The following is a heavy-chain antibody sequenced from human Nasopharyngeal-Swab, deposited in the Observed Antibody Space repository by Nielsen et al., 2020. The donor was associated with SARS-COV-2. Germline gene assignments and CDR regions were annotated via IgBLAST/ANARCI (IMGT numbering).Heavy chain of an antibody. J-gene: IGHJ6*03. Sequence: VTFSSKASGYTFTGDYMHWVRQSTGQGHEWMGRINPNSGGTNYPQKFQRKITMTTDTPISTAYMELSMLRADDTPVYYCARDLMYYYGSGSSPFYMDVWGKGTTVTVSS. CDR1: GYTFTGDY. V-gene: IGHV1-2*06. D-gene: IGHD3-10*01. CDR3: ARDLMYYYGSGSSPFYMDV. CDR2: INPNSGGT.